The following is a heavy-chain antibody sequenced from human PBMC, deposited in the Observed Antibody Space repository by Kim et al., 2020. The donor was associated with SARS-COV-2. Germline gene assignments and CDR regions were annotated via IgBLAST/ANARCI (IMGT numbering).Heavy chain of an antibody. D-gene: IGHD4-17*01. CDR3: ATPLPGVRSQDY. V-gene: IGHV4-39*01. J-gene: IGHJ4*02. Sequence: YYTPSLERRVTISVDTSKNQFSLKLSSVTAADTAVYYCATPLPGVRSQDYWGQGTLVTVSS.